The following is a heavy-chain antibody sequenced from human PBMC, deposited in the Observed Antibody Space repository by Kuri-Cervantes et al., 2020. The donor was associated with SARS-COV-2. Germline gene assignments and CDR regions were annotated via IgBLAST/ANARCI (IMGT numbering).Heavy chain of an antibody. CDR2: IYYSGSI. V-gene: IGHV4-59*08. CDR3: ARVSTTVVTGSYWYFDL. CDR1: GGSISSYY. D-gene: IGHD4-23*01. J-gene: IGHJ2*01. Sequence: SETLSLTCTVSGGSISSYYWSWIRQPPGKGLEWIGYIYYSGSIYYNPSLKSRVTISIDTSKNQFSLKLSSVTAADTAVYYCARVSTTVVTGSYWYFDLWGRGTLVTVSS.